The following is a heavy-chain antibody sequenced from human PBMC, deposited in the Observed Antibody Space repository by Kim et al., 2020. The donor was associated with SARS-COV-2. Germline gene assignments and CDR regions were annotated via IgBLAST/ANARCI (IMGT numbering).Heavy chain of an antibody. CDR2: IYYSGST. CDR1: GGSISSYY. V-gene: IGHV4-59*08. D-gene: IGHD3-10*01. Sequence: SETLSLTCTVSGGSISSYYWSWIRQPPGKGLEWIGYIYYSGSTNYNPSLKSRVTISVDTSKNQFSLKLSSVTAADTAVYYCARHERPIAWFGELMGWFDPWGQGTPVTVSS. CDR3: ARHERPIAWFGELMGWFDP. J-gene: IGHJ5*02.